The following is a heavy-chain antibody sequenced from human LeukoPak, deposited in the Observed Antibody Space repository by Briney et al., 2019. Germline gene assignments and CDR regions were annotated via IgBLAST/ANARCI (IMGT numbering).Heavy chain of an antibody. V-gene: IGHV3-30-3*01. CDR2: ISYDGSNK. CDR1: GFTFSSYD. Sequence: GGSLRLSCAASGFTFSSYDMHRVRQAPGKGLEGVAVISYDGSNKYYADSVKGRFTISRDNSKSTLFLQMNSPSAEDTAVYYCARDWGVQLERQTYNWFDPWGQGTLVTVSS. CDR3: ARDWGVQLERQTYNWFDP. D-gene: IGHD1-1*01. J-gene: IGHJ5*02.